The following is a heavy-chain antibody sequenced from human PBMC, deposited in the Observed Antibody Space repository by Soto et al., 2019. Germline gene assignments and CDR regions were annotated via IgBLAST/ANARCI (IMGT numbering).Heavy chain of an antibody. CDR1: GFTFSDHY. Sequence: GGSLRLSCAASGFTFSDHYMDWVRQAPGKGLEWVGRTRNKANSYTTEYAASVKGRFTISRDDSKNSLYLQMNSLKTEDTAVYYCATAKDDYGDQFDYWGQGTLVTVSS. V-gene: IGHV3-72*01. CDR2: TRNKANSYTT. D-gene: IGHD4-17*01. CDR3: ATAKDDYGDQFDY. J-gene: IGHJ4*02.